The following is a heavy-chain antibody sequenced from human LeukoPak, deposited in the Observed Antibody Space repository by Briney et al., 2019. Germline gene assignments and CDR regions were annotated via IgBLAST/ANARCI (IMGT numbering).Heavy chain of an antibody. CDR1: GYTFTGYY. CDR2: INPDSGGT. CDR3: AREIGSYSGYFDY. Sequence: ASVKVSCKASGYTFTGYYMHWVRQAPGQGLEWMGWINPDSGGTNYAQKFQGRVTMTRDTSISTAFMELRRLRFDDTAVYYCAREIGSYSGYFDYWGQGTLVTVSS. D-gene: IGHD1-26*01. V-gene: IGHV1-2*02. J-gene: IGHJ4*02.